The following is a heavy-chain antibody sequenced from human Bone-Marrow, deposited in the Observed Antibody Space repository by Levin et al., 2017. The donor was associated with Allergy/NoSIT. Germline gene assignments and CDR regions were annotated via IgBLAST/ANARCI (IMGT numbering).Heavy chain of an antibody. J-gene: IGHJ3*02. CDR2: INAGNGNT. CDR1: GYTFTNHA. Sequence: GASVKVSCKASGYTFTNHAMHWVRQAPGQRLEWMGWINAGNGNTKYSQNFQGRVTITRDTSATTAYMELSSLRSEDTAVYYCARLSCSSTSCLINVHAFDIWGQGTMVTVSS. CDR3: ARLSCSSTSCLINVHAFDI. D-gene: IGHD2-2*01. V-gene: IGHV1-3*01.